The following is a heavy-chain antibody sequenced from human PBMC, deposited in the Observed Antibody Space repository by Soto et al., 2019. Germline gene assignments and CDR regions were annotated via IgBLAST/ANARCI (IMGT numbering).Heavy chain of an antibody. CDR2: IYYTGIT. Sequence: QVQLQESGPGLVKPSQTLSLTCTVSGGSISNGDYYWNWIRQPPGKGLEWIGSIYYTGITYYNPSLKSRVTMSLDTSKNQFSLKLSSVTAAATAMHYCTRTSAVGGDYWGQGILVTVSS. J-gene: IGHJ4*02. D-gene: IGHD3-16*01. CDR3: TRTSAVGGDY. V-gene: IGHV4-30-4*01. CDR1: GGSISNGDYY.